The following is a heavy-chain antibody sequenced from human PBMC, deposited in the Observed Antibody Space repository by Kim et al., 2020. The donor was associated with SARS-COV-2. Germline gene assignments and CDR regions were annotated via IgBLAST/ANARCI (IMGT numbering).Heavy chain of an antibody. D-gene: IGHD3-3*01. Sequence: GGSLRLSCAASGFTFSSYAMRWVRQAPGKGLEWVSAISGSGGSTYYADSVKGRFTISRDNSKNTLYLQMNSLRAEDTAVYYCAKGGDFWSGYISPDYWGQGTLVTVSS. CDR1: GFTFSSYA. V-gene: IGHV3-23*01. CDR2: ISGSGGST. CDR3: AKGGDFWSGYISPDY. J-gene: IGHJ4*02.